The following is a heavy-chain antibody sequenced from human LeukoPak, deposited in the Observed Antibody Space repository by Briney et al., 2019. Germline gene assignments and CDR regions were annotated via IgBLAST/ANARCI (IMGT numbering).Heavy chain of an antibody. D-gene: IGHD1-26*01. CDR1: GGTFSSYA. CDR2: IIPILGIA. CDR3: ASGEGSQHTFNAFDI. J-gene: IGHJ3*02. Sequence: ASVKVSCKASGGTFSSYAISWVRQAPGQGLEWMGRIIPILGIANYAQKFQGRVTITADKSTSTAYMELSSLRSEDTAVYYCASGEGSQHTFNAFDIWGQGTMVTVSS. V-gene: IGHV1-69*04.